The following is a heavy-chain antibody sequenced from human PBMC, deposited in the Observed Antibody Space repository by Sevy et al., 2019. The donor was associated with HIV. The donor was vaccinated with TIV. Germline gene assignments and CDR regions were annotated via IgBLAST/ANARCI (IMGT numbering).Heavy chain of an antibody. CDR3: AKGEGYCSGGSCHPGVS. J-gene: IGHJ5*02. CDR2: ISFDGNKR. V-gene: IGHV3-30*18. Sequence: GGSLRLSCAASGFTFSSHGMHWVRRAPGKGLEWVGLISFDGNKRYYPDSVKGRFTISRDNSKNTLYLQMNGLRAEDTAVYYCAKGEGYCSGGSCHPGVSWGQGTLVTVSS. D-gene: IGHD2-15*01. CDR1: GFTFSSHG.